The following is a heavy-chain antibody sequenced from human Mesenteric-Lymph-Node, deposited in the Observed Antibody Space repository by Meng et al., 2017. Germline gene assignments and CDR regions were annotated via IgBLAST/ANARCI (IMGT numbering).Heavy chain of an antibody. CDR3: ARRGGSYRIINGAFDI. Sequence: ASVKVSCKASGYTFTSYGISWVRQAPGQGLEWMGWISGYNGDTNYAQKLQGRVTLTTETSTSTAYMELSSLRSEDTAVYYCARRGGSYRIINGAFDICGQAI. CDR1: GYTFTSYG. CDR2: ISGYNGDT. V-gene: IGHV1-18*01. D-gene: IGHD1-26*01. J-gene: IGHJ3*02.